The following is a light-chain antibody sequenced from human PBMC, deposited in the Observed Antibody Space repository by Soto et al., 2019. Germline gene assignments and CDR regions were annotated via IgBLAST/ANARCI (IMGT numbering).Light chain of an antibody. J-gene: IGKJ5*01. CDR1: RRINLN. Sequence: IVLTQSPGTLSLSPGEGATLSCRASRRINLNLAWYQQKPGQAPRLLIYGASSRATGIPDRFSGSGSGTDFTLTISRLEPEDFAVYYCQQYGSSPRTFGQGTRLEIK. CDR3: QQYGSSPRT. CDR2: GAS. V-gene: IGKV3-20*01.